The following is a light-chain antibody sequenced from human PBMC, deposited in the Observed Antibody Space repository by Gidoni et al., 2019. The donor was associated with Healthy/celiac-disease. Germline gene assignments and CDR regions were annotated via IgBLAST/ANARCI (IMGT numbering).Light chain of an antibody. CDR3: QQYGSSPPIT. CDR1: QSVRSSY. CDR2: GAS. V-gene: IGKV3-20*01. Sequence: EIVLTQSPGTLSLSPGERATLSCRASQSVRSSYLAWYQQKPGQAPRLLIYGASSRATGIPDNFSGSGSGTDFTLTISRLEPEDFAVYYCQQYGSSPPITFGQGTRLEIK. J-gene: IGKJ5*01.